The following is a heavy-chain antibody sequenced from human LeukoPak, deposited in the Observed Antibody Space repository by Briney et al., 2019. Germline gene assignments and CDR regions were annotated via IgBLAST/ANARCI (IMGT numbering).Heavy chain of an antibody. CDR1: GGSFSGYY. CDR2: INHSGST. Sequence: IPSETLSLTCAVYGGSFSGYYWSWIRQPPGKGLEWIGEINHSGSTNYNPSLKSRVTISVDTSKNQFSLKLSSVTAADTAVYYCARGAKITIFGVVIKVGYYYGMDVWGQGTTVTVSS. CDR3: ARGAKITIFGVVIKVGYYYGMDV. V-gene: IGHV4-34*01. J-gene: IGHJ6*02. D-gene: IGHD3-3*01.